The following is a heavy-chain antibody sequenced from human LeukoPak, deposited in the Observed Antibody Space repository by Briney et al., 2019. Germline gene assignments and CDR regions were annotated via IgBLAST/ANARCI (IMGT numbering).Heavy chain of an antibody. D-gene: IGHD3-10*01. Sequence: ASVKVSCKASGYTFTSYGISWVRQAPGQGLEGVGWISPYNGNTNYAQKLQGRVTMTTDTSTSTAYMELRSLRSDDTAVYYCARDLGSGSYYKAEGMDVWGQGTTVTVS. J-gene: IGHJ6*02. CDR3: ARDLGSGSYYKAEGMDV. V-gene: IGHV1-18*01. CDR1: GYTFTSYG. CDR2: ISPYNGNT.